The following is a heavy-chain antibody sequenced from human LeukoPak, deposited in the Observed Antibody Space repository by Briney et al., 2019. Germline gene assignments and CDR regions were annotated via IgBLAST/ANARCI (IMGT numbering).Heavy chain of an antibody. D-gene: IGHD2-2*02. CDR2: INHSGST. CDR1: GGSFSAYY. J-gene: IGHJ5*02. Sequence: SETLSLTCAVYGGSFSAYYWSWIRQPPGKGLEWIGEINHSGSTNYNPSLKSRVTISVDTSKNQFSLKLSSVTAADTAVYYCARRSRVYCSSTSCYKGGSPFDPWGQGTLVTVSS. CDR3: ARRSRVYCSSTSCYKGGSPFDP. V-gene: IGHV4-34*01.